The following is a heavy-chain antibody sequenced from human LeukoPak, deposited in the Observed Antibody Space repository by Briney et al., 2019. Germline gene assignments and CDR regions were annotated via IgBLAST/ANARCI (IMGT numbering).Heavy chain of an antibody. V-gene: IGHV3-53*01. CDR2: IYSGGYT. CDR1: GFTVSSNY. D-gene: IGHD1-1*01. J-gene: IGHJ4*02. Sequence: PGRSLRLSCAASGFTVSSNYMSWVRQAPGKGLEWVSVIYSGGYTYYADSVKGRFTISRDNSKNTLYLQMNSLRAEDTAVYYCAKTGNPATGDYWGQGTLVTVSS. CDR3: AKTGNPATGDY.